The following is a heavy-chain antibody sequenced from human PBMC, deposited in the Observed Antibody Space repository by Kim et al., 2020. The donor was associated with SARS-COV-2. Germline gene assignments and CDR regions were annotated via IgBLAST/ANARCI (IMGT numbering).Heavy chain of an antibody. D-gene: IGHD3-9*01. CDR1: GFTFSSYA. V-gene: IGHV3-30*04. CDR3: ARVAAPPFYDILTGYYDY. J-gene: IGHJ4*02. CDR2: ISYDGSNK. Sequence: GGSLRLSCAASGFTFSSYAMHWVRQAPGKGLEWVAVISYDGSNKYYADSVKGRFTISRDNSKNTLYLQMNSLRAEDTAVYYCARVAAPPFYDILTGYYDYWGQGTLVTVSS.